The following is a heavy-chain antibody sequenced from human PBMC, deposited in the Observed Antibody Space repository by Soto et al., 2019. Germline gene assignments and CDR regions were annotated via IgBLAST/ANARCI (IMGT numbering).Heavy chain of an antibody. D-gene: IGHD6-19*01. CDR2: IYYSGST. CDR1: GGSISSSSYY. Sequence: SETLSLTCTVSGGSISSSSYYWGWIRQPPGKGLEWIGSIYYSGSTYYNPSLKSRVTISVDTSENQFSLKLSSVTAADTAVYYCARLNSSGWYGIGGWFDPWGQGTLVTVSS. V-gene: IGHV4-39*01. J-gene: IGHJ5*02. CDR3: ARLNSSGWYGIGGWFDP.